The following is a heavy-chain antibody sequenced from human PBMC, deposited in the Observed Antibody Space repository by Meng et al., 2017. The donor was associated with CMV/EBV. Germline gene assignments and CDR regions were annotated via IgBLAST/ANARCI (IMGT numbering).Heavy chain of an antibody. V-gene: IGHV1-46*01. CDR1: GYTFTIFY. CDR3: ARDKIQLWPTVGYFDY. J-gene: IGHJ4*02. D-gene: IGHD5-18*01. Sequence: VRVVQSGAEVKQPGAAVKVSCKASGYTFTIFYMHLVRQAPGQGLEWMGLIYPSGGSTSYAQKFQGRVTMTRDTSTSTVYMELSSLRSEDTAVYYCARDKIQLWPTVGYFDYWGQGTLVTASS. CDR2: IYPSGGST.